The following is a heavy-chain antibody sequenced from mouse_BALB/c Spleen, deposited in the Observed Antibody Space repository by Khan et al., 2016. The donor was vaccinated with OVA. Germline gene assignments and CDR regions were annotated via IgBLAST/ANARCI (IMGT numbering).Heavy chain of an antibody. V-gene: IGHV4-1*02. D-gene: IGHD2-1*01. CDR2: INLDSSKI. J-gene: IGHJ1*01. CDR3: VRHGYYGNYYWYFDV. CDR1: GFAFSRYW. Sequence: EVKLLESGGGLVQPGGSLKLSCAASGFAFSRYWMSWVRQAPGKGLEWIGEINLDSSKINYTPSLKDKFILSRDNAKNTLYLQMSKVSSEDTALYYCVRHGYYGNYYWYFDVWGAGTTVTVSS.